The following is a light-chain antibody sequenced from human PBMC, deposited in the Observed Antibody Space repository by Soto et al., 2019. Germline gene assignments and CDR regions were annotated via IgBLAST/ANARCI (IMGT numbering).Light chain of an antibody. Sequence: QSALTQPASVSGSPGQSITISCTGTSSDIGGYNYVSWYQQHPGKAPKIMIYEVSNQPSGVSNRFSGSKSCNTASLTISGLQAEDEADYYCSSYASSGTLVFGGGTKLTVL. CDR1: SSDIGGYNY. CDR3: SSYASSGTLV. CDR2: EVS. J-gene: IGLJ2*01. V-gene: IGLV2-14*01.